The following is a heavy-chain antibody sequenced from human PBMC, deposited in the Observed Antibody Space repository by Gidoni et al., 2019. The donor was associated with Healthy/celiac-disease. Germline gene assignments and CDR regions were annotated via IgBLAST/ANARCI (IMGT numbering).Heavy chain of an antibody. CDR2: IYSGGSR. CDR3: AREPNWNDIYGMDV. J-gene: IGHJ6*02. V-gene: IGHV3-66*02. CDR1: GFTVSGIY. D-gene: IGHD1-1*01. Sequence: EVQLVESGGGLVQPGGSLSLYCAASGFTVSGIYMSWVRQAPGKGLEWVAVIYSGGSRYYADSVKGRFTISRDNSKNTLYLQMNSLRAEDTAVYYCAREPNWNDIYGMDVWGQGTTVTVSS.